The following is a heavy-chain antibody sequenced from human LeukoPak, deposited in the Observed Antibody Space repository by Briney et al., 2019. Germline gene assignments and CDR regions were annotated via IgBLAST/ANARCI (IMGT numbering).Heavy chain of an antibody. CDR1: GGTFSSYA. CDR2: IIPIFGTA. CDR3: ARAGDIVVVPAANWFDP. V-gene: IGHV1-69*05. J-gene: IGHJ5*02. Sequence: SVKVSCKASGGTFSSYAISWVRQAPGQGLEWMGGIIPIFGTANYAQKFQGRVMITTDESTSTAYMELSSLRSEDTAVYYCARAGDIVVVPAANWFDPWGQGTLVTVSS. D-gene: IGHD2-2*01.